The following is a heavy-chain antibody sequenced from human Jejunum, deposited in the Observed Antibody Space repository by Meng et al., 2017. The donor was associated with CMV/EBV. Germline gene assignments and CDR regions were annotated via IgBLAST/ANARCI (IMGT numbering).Heavy chain of an antibody. J-gene: IGHJ5*02. D-gene: IGHD3-10*01. CDR2: VSDIGGA. Sequence: VSRVSIKSYYWTWIRQPSRKGLGWIGYVSDIGGANYTTSLSGRVTMSLDTSSKHFFLKLSSVTAADTAVYYCARGLRGYLLAFDPWGQGSRVTVSS. V-gene: IGHV4-59*13. CDR3: ARGLRGYLLAFDP. CDR1: RVSIKSYY.